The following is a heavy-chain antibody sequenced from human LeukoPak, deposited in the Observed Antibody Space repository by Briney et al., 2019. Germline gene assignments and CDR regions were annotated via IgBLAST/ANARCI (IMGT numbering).Heavy chain of an antibody. CDR3: ARGLGSSSAGTTY. J-gene: IGHJ4*02. Sequence: QPGGSLRLSCAASGFTFSSYWMYWVRQAPGKGLVWVSRINEDGSTTRYADSVKGRFTISRDNTKNTVYLQMNSLRGEDTALYYCARGLGSSSAGTTYWGQGTVVTVSS. V-gene: IGHV3-74*01. D-gene: IGHD6-6*01. CDR2: INEDGSTT. CDR1: GFTFSSYW.